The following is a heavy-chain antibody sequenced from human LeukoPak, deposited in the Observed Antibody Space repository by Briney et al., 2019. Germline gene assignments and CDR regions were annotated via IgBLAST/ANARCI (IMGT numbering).Heavy chain of an antibody. J-gene: IGHJ4*02. D-gene: IGHD3-22*01. Sequence: PGGSLRLSGAASGLSFGAHAMHWVRQAPGMGLEWVSGVGGGGQRTHYADSVKGRFTISRDNSKNTLYLQMNSLRAEDTAIYYCAKDRGYYVDTGTINFWGQGTLVTVSS. V-gene: IGHV3-23*01. CDR1: GLSFGAHA. CDR3: AKDRGYYVDTGTINF. CDR2: VGGGGQRT.